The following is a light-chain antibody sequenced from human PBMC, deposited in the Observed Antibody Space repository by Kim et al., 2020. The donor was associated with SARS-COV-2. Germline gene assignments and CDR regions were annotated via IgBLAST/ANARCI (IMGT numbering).Light chain of an antibody. CDR3: QQHGRSPTT. Sequence: SPGERAILSCRASQSVSSSYLAWYQHKPGQSPRLLIHGASSRATGVPDRFRGGGSGTDFTLTITRLEPEDFAVYYCQQHGRSPTTFGQGTRLEIK. J-gene: IGKJ5*01. CDR1: QSVSSSY. CDR2: GAS. V-gene: IGKV3-20*01.